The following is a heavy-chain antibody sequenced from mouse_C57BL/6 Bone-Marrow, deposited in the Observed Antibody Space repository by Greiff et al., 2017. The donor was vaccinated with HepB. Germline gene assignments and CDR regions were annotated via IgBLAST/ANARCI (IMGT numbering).Heavy chain of an antibody. CDR3: ARGGYDYDWAMDY. J-gene: IGHJ4*01. Sequence: VQLVESGAELVRPGTSVKMSCKASGYTFTNYWIGWAKQRPGHGLEWIGDIYPGGGYTNYNEKFKGKATLTADKSSSTAYMQFSSLTSEDSAIYYCARGGYDYDWAMDYWGQGTSVTVSS. V-gene: IGHV1-63*01. CDR1: GYTFTNYW. D-gene: IGHD2-4*01. CDR2: IYPGGGYT.